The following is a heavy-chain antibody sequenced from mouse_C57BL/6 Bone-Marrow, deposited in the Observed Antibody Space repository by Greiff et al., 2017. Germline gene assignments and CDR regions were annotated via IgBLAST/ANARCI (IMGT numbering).Heavy chain of an antibody. CDR3: ARGAKWENY. V-gene: IGHV1-81*01. Sequence: VQLLQSGAELARPGASVKLSCKASGYTFTSYGICWVKQRTGQGLEWIGEIYPRSGNTYYNEKFKGKATLTADKSYSTAYMELRRLTSEDTAVYFCARGAKWENYWGQGTTLTVSS. CDR1: GYTFTSYG. CDR2: IYPRSGNT. J-gene: IGHJ2*01. D-gene: IGHD1-3*01.